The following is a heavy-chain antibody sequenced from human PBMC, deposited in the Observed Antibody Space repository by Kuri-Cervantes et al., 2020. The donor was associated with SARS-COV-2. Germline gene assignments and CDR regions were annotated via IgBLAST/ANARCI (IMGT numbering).Heavy chain of an antibody. CDR2: IWYDGSNK. V-gene: IGHV3-33*01. D-gene: IGHD1-20*01. Sequence: GESLKISCAASGFTFSSYGMHWVRQAPGKGLEWVAVIWYDGSNKYYADSVKGRFTISRDNSKNTLYLQMNSLRAEDTAVYDCARDRQYNWNRGAFDIWGQGTMVTVSS. J-gene: IGHJ3*02. CDR3: ARDRQYNWNRGAFDI. CDR1: GFTFSSYG.